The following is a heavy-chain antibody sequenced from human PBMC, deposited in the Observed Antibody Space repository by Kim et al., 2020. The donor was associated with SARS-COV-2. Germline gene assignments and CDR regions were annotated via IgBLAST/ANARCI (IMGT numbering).Heavy chain of an antibody. CDR2: ISSSGSTI. D-gene: IGHD6-19*01. Sequence: GGSLRLSCAASGFTFSSYEMNWVRQAPGKGLEWVSYISSSGSTIYYADSVKGRFTISRDNAKNSLYLQMNSLRAEDTAVYYCARDLISSGWYNRGMDVWGQGTTVTVSS. V-gene: IGHV3-48*03. CDR1: GFTFSSYE. J-gene: IGHJ6*02. CDR3: ARDLISSGWYNRGMDV.